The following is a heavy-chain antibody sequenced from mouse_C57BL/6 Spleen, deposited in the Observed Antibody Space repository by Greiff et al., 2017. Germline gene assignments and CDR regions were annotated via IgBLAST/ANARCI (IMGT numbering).Heavy chain of an antibody. Sequence: EVKLVESGGGLVKPGGSLKLSCAASGFTFSDYGMHWVRQAPEKGLEWVAYISSGSSPIYYADTVKGRFTVSRDNAKNTLCLQITSLRSEDTAMYYCAMKAYGGYFDVWGTGTTVTVSS. J-gene: IGHJ1*03. CDR2: ISSGSSPI. CDR1: GFTFSDYG. D-gene: IGHD1-2*01. V-gene: IGHV5-17*01. CDR3: AMKAYGGYFDV.